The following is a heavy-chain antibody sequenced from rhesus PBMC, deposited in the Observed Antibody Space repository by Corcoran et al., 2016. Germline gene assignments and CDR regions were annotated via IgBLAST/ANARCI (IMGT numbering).Heavy chain of an antibody. CDR3: ASAYGLDS. CDR2: IYGGSGSP. V-gene: IGHV4-147*01. CDR1: GGSIISNY. Sequence: QVQLQESGPGLVKPSETLSLTCVVSGGSIISNYWNWIRQPPGQGLEWIGRIYGGSGSPSYNPSLTSRVPISTDTSKTQFSRKLSSVAAADTAMYYCASAYGLDSRGQGVVVTVSS. J-gene: IGHJ6*01.